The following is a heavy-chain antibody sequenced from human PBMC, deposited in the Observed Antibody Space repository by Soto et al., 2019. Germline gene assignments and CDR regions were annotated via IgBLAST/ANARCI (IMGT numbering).Heavy chain of an antibody. J-gene: IGHJ4*02. CDR1: GGSISRYY. CDR3: ASRSIPMLH. Sequence: SETLSLTCTVSGGSISRYYWNWIRQPPGKGLEWIGEINYSGSTNYNPSLKSRVTISVDTSKNQFSLNVNSVTAADTAVYYCASRSIPMLHWGQGTLVTVSS. V-gene: IGHV4-59*12. D-gene: IGHD3-10*02. CDR2: INYSGST.